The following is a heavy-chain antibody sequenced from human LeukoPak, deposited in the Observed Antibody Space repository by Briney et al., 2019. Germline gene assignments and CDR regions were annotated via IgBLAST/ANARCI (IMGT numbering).Heavy chain of an antibody. CDR1: DYTFSRHG. D-gene: IGHD3-22*01. CDR2: NNAYNCHK. CDR3: ARVGPSNYYASSEYFQH. Sequence: ASVKVSCKASDYTFSRHGISWVRQPPGQGLEWMGWNNAYNCHKNYPQKLQGRVTMTTDTSTTTAYIELSSLRSEDTAVYYCARVGPSNYYASSEYFQHWGQGNLVTVSS. J-gene: IGHJ1*01. V-gene: IGHV1-18*01.